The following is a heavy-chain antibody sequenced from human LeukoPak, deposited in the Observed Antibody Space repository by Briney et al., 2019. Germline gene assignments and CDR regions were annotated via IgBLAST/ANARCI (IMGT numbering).Heavy chain of an antibody. D-gene: IGHD6-13*01. CDR2: ISWNSGSI. J-gene: IGHJ6*02. V-gene: IGHV3-9*01. CDR3: ARGGSSSWYGKDYYYGMDV. CDR1: GFTFDDYA. Sequence: GRSLRLSCAASGFTFDDYAMHWVRQAPGKGLEWVSGISWNSGSIGYADSVKGRFTISRDTSKNSLYLQMNSLRAEDTAVYYCARGGSSSWYGKDYYYGMDVWGQGTTVTVSS.